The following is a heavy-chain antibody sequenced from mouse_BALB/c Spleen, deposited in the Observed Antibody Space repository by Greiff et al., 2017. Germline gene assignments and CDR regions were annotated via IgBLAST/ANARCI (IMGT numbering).Heavy chain of an antibody. D-gene: IGHD1-1*01. CDR1: GYSITSDYA. CDR2: ISYSGST. V-gene: IGHV3-2*02. J-gene: IGHJ2*01. Sequence: EVKLMESGPGLVKPSQSLSLTCTVTGYSITSDYAWNWIRQFPGNKLEWMGYISYSGSTSYNPSLKSRISITRDTSKNQFFLQLNSVTTEDTATYYCAGGIDYWGQGTTLTVSS. CDR3: AGGIDY.